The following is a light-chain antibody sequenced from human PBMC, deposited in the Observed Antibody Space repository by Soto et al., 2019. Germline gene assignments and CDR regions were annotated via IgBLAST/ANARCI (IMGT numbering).Light chain of an antibody. J-gene: IGKJ4*01. CDR1: QSVSSSD. Sequence: EIVLTQSPGTLSLSPGERATLSCRASQSVSSSDLAWYQQKPGQAPRLLIYGASSRATGIPDRFSGSGSGTDFTLTISRLEPDDFAVYYCQQYGSSPPLTFGGGTKVEIK. CDR3: QQYGSSPPLT. CDR2: GAS. V-gene: IGKV3-20*01.